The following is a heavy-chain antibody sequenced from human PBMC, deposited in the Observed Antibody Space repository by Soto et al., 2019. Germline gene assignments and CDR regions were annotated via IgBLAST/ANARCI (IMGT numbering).Heavy chain of an antibody. V-gene: IGHV3-21*01. CDR2: ITNSNTYI. D-gene: IGHD3-22*01. J-gene: IGHJ4*02. CDR1: GFTFSPYT. CDR3: ARVDYSDRGYFDY. Sequence: GGSLRLSCAASGFTFSPYTLGWVRQAPGKGLESLSFITNSNTYIYYADSVKGRFTISRDDAGNSLYLQMNSLRAEGTAIYYCARVDYSDRGYFDYWGQGALVTVSS.